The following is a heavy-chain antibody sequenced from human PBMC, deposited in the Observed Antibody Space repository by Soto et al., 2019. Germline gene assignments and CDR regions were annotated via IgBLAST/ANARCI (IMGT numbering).Heavy chain of an antibody. CDR1: GGSISRGPYY. CDR2: ISHSGRN. V-gene: IGHV4-39*01. D-gene: IGHD6-19*01. J-gene: IGHJ4*02. Sequence: QLQLQESGPGLVKPPETLSLTCTVSGGSISRGPYYWGWVRQPPGKGLEWIGTISHSGRNYYNPSLKGRVTISADTSKNQFSLRLTSVTAADTAVYFCARLGSSGWYHGSYFDYWGQGTLLTVSS. CDR3: ARLGSSGWYHGSYFDY.